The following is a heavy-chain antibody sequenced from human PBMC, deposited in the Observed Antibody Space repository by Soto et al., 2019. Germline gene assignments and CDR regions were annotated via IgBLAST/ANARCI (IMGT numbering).Heavy chain of an antibody. CDR2: ISAYNGNT. J-gene: IGHJ4*02. CDR3: ARVYCSSTSCSPPFDY. D-gene: IGHD2-2*01. CDR1: GYTFTSYG. V-gene: IGHV1-18*04. Sequence: ASVKVSCKASGYTFTSYGISWVRQAPGQGLDWMGWISAYNGNTKYAQDLQGRVTMTTDTSTSTAYMELRSLRSDDTAMYYCARVYCSSTSCSPPFDYWGQGTLVTVSS.